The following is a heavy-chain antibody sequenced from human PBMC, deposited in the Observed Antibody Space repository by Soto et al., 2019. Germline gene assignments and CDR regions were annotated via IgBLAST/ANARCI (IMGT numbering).Heavy chain of an antibody. D-gene: IGHD4-17*01. V-gene: IGHV4-30-2*01. CDR3: ARGMPTVPTFDY. CDR1: GGSISSGGYS. Sequence: QLQLQESGSGLVKPSQTLSLTCAVSGGSISSGGYSCNWIRQPPGKGLEWIGYIYHSGSTYYTPSPKSRVPRSVDRSKNQFSLKLSSVTAADTAVYYCARGMPTVPTFDYWGQGTPVTVAS. J-gene: IGHJ4*02. CDR2: IYHSGST.